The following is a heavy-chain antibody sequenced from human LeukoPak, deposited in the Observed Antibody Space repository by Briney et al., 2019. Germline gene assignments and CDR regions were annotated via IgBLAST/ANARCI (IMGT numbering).Heavy chain of an antibody. Sequence: PGGSLRLSCAASGFTVSSNYMSWVRQAPGKGLEWVSVIYSGGSTYYADSVKGRFTISRDNSKNTLYLQMNSLRAEDTAVYYCAREESMVRGVIYYYYGMDVWGQGTTVTVSS. CDR1: GFTVSSNY. CDR3: AREESMVRGVIYYYYGMDV. D-gene: IGHD3-10*01. CDR2: IYSGGST. J-gene: IGHJ6*02. V-gene: IGHV3-53*01.